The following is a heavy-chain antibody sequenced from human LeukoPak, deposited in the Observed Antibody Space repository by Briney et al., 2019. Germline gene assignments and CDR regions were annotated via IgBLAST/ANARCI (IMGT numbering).Heavy chain of an antibody. CDR1: GGSINSYY. CDR3: ARVNGEYQLRDVFDI. V-gene: IGHV4-59*01. D-gene: IGHD2-2*01. CDR2: IYYSGST. J-gene: IGHJ3*02. Sequence: PSETLSLTCTVSGGSINSYYWTWIRQPPGKGLEWIGYIYYSGSTNYNPSLKSRVTISVDTSKNQFSLKMSSVTAADTAVYYCARVNGEYQLRDVFDIWGQGTMVTVSS.